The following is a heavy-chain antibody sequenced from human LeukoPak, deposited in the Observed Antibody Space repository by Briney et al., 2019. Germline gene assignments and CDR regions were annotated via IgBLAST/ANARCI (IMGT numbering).Heavy chain of an antibody. J-gene: IGHJ6*02. V-gene: IGHV4-31*11. CDR2: IYYSGST. Sequence: PSQTLSLTCAVSGGSISSGGYYWSWIRQHPGKGLEWIGYIYYSGSTYYNPSLKSRVTISVDTSKNQFSLKLSSVTAADTAVYYCARDIAGAVLQGGGMDVWGQGTTVTVSS. D-gene: IGHD4/OR15-4a*01. CDR1: GGSISSGGYY. CDR3: ARDIAGAVLQGGGMDV.